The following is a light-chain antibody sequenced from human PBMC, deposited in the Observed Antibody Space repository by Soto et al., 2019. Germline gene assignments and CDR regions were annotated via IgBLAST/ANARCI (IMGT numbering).Light chain of an antibody. CDR2: DVS. CDR3: SSYTSSSKVV. J-gene: IGLJ2*01. Sequence: QSALTQPASVSGSPGQSITISCTRTSSDVGGYNYVSWYQQHPGKAPKLMIYDVSNRPSGVSNRFSGSKSGNTASLTISGLQAEDEADYYCSSYTSSSKVVFGGGTKVTVL. V-gene: IGLV2-14*01. CDR1: SSDVGGYNY.